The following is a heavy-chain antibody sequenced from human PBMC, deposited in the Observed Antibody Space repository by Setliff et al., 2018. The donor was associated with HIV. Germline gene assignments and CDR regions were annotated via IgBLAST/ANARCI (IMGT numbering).Heavy chain of an antibody. CDR1: GYTFTNYG. J-gene: IGHJ4*02. Sequence: ASVKVSCKSSGYTFTNYGFTWVRQAPGQGLEWMGWISAYNGNTNFAHKLQGRVTMTTDTSTNTAYMELRSLRSDDTAVYYCARDPTITMTTPGYFDYWGQGTLVTVSS. CDR3: ARDPTITMTTPGYFDY. V-gene: IGHV1-18*01. CDR2: ISAYNGNT. D-gene: IGHD5-12*01.